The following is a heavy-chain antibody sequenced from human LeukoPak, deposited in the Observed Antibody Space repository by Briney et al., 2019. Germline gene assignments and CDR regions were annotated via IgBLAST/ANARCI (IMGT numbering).Heavy chain of an antibody. CDR2: ISVYNGNT. Sequence: GASVKVSCKASGYTFSMYGISWVRKAPGQGLEWMGWISVYNGNTNYAQKLQGRVTMTTDTSTSTAYMELRSLRSDDTAVYYCVKVYGLCSGLTCSRQPLPLGYWGPGTQVTVSS. V-gene: IGHV1-18*01. CDR3: VKVYGLCSGLTCSRQPLPLGY. D-gene: IGHD2-15*01. CDR1: GYTFSMYG. J-gene: IGHJ4*02.